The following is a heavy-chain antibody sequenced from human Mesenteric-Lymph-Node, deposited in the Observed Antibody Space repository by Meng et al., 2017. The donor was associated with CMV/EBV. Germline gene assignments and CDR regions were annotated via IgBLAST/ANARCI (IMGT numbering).Heavy chain of an antibody. V-gene: IGHV1-2*02. Sequence: ASVKVSCKTSGYTFSTSGITWVRQAPGQGLEWLGWINPDSGATNYAQKFQGRVTMTRDTSITTAYMEVSRLTSDDTAFYYCARGSPPGCSTTSCLIDHWGQGTLVTVSS. J-gene: IGHJ4*02. CDR2: INPDSGAT. CDR1: GYTFSTSG. CDR3: ARGSPPGCSTTSCLIDH. D-gene: IGHD2-2*01.